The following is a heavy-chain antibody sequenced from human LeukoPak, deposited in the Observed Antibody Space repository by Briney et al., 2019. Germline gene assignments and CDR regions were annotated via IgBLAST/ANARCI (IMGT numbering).Heavy chain of an antibody. J-gene: IGHJ4*02. CDR1: GFTFSSYG. CDR2: ISYDGSNK. CDR3: ARSHWPLKYGEYEGIEY. Sequence: GRSLRLSCAASGFTFSSYGMHWVRQAPGKGLEWVAVISYDGSNKYYADSVKGRFTISRDNAKNSLFLQMDSLRADDTAIYYCARSHWPLKYGEYEGIEYWGQGALVTVSS. D-gene: IGHD4/OR15-4a*01. V-gene: IGHV3-30*03.